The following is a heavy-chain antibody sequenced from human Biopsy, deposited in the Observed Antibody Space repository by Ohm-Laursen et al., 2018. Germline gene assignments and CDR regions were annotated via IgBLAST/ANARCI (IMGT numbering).Heavy chain of an antibody. CDR2: IIAVSGLV. V-gene: IGHV1-69*17. CDR3: ATPFQYYDSWGGYPPFDH. Sequence: SSVKVSCKASGGTFSNYAISWVRQAPGEGLEWMGGIIAVSGLVNYAPKFQGRVSITADKSTTTAYMELSNLKSEDTAVYYRATPFQYYDSWGGYPPFDHWGQGTLVTVSS. CDR1: GGTFSNYA. J-gene: IGHJ4*02. D-gene: IGHD3-3*01.